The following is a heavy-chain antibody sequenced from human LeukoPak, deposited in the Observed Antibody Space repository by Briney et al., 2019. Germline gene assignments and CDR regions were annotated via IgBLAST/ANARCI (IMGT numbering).Heavy chain of an antibody. CDR1: GGSISSYY. Sequence: PSETLSLTCTVSGGSISSYYRSWIRQPPGKGLEWIGYIYYSGSTNYNPSLKSRVTISVDTSKNQFSLKLSSVTAADTAVYYCAREGIAVAGTWTYYFDYWGQGTLVTVSS. CDR3: AREGIAVAGTWTYYFDY. J-gene: IGHJ4*02. V-gene: IGHV4-59*01. D-gene: IGHD6-19*01. CDR2: IYYSGST.